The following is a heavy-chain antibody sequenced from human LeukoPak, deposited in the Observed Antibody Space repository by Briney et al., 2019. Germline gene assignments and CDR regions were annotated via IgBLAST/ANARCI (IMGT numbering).Heavy chain of an antibody. D-gene: IGHD3-3*01. CDR2: ISGSGGST. J-gene: IGHJ5*02. Sequence: GGSLRLSCAASGFTFSSYAMSWVRQAPGKGLEWISAISGSGGSTYYADSVKGRFTISRDNSKNTLYLQMNSLRAEDTAVYYCAKGPYYDFWSNWFDPWGQGTLVTVSS. CDR3: AKGPYYDFWSNWFDP. CDR1: GFTFSSYA. V-gene: IGHV3-23*01.